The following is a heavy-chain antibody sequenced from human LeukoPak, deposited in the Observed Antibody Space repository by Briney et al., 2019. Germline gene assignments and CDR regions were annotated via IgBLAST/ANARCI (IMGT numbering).Heavy chain of an antibody. CDR1: GGSISSSIYY. Sequence: SETLSLTCTVSGGSISSSIYYWVWIRQPSGKGLEWIANIYYSGSTYYNPSLKSRVTISVDTSKNLFSLRLNSVTAADTAVYYCAAIGDIVLVPAIPDYWGQGTLVTVSS. CDR2: IYYSGST. CDR3: AAIGDIVLVPAIPDY. D-gene: IGHD2-2*01. J-gene: IGHJ4*02. V-gene: IGHV4-39*07.